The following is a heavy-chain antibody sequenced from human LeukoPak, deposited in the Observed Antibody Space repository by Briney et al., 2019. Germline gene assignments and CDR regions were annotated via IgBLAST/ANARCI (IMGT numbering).Heavy chain of an antibody. J-gene: IGHJ4*02. CDR1: GFTFKSHW. V-gene: IGHV3-23*01. Sequence: PGGSLRLSCAASGFTFKSHWMHWVRQSPGKGLEWVSAISGSGTGTYYADSVKGRFTISRDNAKNMVHLQMSRLRAEDTAVYYCAKDRPSQHGAGSYGDNWGQGTLDSVSS. CDR3: AKDRPSQHGAGSYGDN. CDR2: ISGSGTGT. D-gene: IGHD3-10*01.